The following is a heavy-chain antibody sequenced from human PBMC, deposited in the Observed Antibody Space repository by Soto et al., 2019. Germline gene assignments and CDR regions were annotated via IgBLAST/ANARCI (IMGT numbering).Heavy chain of an antibody. J-gene: IGHJ3*01. CDR3: ARRTSAFDV. Sequence: QVQLVQSGAEVKKPGSSVKVSCKASGGTFNSYDIHWVRQAPGQGLEWMGRIIPSLGIPNYAQALQGRLTITANVATRTAYMELTSLESGDTAIYYCARRTSAFDVWGQGTVVTVSS. D-gene: IGHD2-2*01. CDR2: IIPSLGIP. V-gene: IGHV1-69*02. CDR1: GGTFNSYD.